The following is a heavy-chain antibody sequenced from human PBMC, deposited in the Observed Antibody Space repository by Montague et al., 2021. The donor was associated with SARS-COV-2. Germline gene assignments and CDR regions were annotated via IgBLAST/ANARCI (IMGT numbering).Heavy chain of an antibody. CDR3: ARAPIYRSSWYAYFDY. CDR2: INYRGST. V-gene: IGHV4-59*01. CDR1: GDSMNNYY. J-gene: IGHJ4*02. D-gene: IGHD6-13*01. Sequence: SETLSLTCTVSGDSMNNYYWSWIRQPPGKGLEWIGYINYRGSTHXNPSLQSRVTLSKDTSKNQFSLRLTSVTAADTAMYFCARAPIYRSSWYAYFDYWGQGTLVTVSS.